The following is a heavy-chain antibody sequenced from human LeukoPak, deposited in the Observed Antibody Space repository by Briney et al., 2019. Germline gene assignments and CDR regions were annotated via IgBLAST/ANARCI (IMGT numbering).Heavy chain of an antibody. V-gene: IGHV4-30-4*01. Sequence: MASETLSLTCTVSGGSISSGDYYWSWIRQPPGKGLEWIGYIYYSGSTYYNPSLKSRVTISVDTSKNQFSLKLSSVTAADTAVYYCARVEQQLGYYYYGMDVWGKGTTVTVSS. D-gene: IGHD6-13*01. J-gene: IGHJ6*04. CDR3: ARVEQQLGYYYYGMDV. CDR1: GGSISSGDYY. CDR2: IYYSGST.